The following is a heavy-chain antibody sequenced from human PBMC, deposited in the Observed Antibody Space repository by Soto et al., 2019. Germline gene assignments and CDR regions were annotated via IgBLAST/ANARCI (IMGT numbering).Heavy chain of an antibody. CDR1: GFSISSYY. V-gene: IGHV4-59*01. J-gene: IGHJ4*02. D-gene: IGHD3-3*01. Sequence: PSETLSLTCSVSGFSISSYYWSLIRQPPGKGLEWIGYIYYSGSTNYNPSLKIRVTISVGTSKKQVSLRLSSVTAADTAVYYCASSLQYVFGSGYSIGGQGTLVTVS. CDR3: ASSLQYVFGSGYSI. CDR2: IYYSGST.